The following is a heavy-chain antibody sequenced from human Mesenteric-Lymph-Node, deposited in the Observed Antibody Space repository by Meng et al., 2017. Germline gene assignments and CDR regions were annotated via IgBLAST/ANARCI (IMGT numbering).Heavy chain of an antibody. CDR2: ISSSGSTI. J-gene: IGHJ4*02. D-gene: IGHD5-18*01. V-gene: IGHV3-48*03. Sequence: GSLKISCAASGFTFSSYEMNWVRQAPGKGLEWVSYISSSGSTIYYADSVKGRFTISRDNAKNSLYLQMNSLRAEDTAVYYCARWGYSYGFSSVVDYWGQGTLVTVSS. CDR1: GFTFSSYE. CDR3: ARWGYSYGFSSVVDY.